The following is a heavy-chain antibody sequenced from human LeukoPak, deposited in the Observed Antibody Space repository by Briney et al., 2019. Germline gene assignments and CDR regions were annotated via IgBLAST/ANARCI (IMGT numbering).Heavy chain of an antibody. V-gene: IGHV3-23*01. CDR2: ISGSGGST. CDR3: AKVGEQWLVPSFFDY. D-gene: IGHD6-19*01. J-gene: IGHJ4*02. CDR1: GFTFSSYG. Sequence: SGGSLRLSCAASGFTFSSYGMSWVRQAPGKGLEWVSAISGSGGSTYYADSVKGRFTISRDNSKNTLYLQMNSLRAEDTAVYYCAKVGEQWLVPSFFDYWGRGTLVTVSS.